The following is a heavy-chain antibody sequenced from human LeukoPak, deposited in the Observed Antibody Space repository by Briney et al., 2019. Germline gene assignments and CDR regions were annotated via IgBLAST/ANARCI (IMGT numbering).Heavy chain of an antibody. V-gene: IGHV4-38-2*02. CDR2: IYHSGSA. D-gene: IGHD2-2*01. CDR3: ARDPRWLTPDCTSTSCYENYFDP. J-gene: IGHJ5*02. CDR1: GSSITSGYQ. Sequence: SETLSLTCSVSGSSITSGYQWAWIRQSPGKGLEWIGSIYHSGSAHYNPSLKSRVTISVDTSRNQFSLRLSSVTAADTAVYYCARDPRWLTPDCTSTSCYENYFDPWGQGTLVTVAS.